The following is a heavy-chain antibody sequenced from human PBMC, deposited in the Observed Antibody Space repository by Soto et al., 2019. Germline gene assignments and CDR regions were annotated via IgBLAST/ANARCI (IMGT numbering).Heavy chain of an antibody. Sequence: EVQLVESGGGLVQPGRSLRLSCAASGFTFDDYAIHWVRQAPGRGLEWVAGISWNGASIGYADSVKGRFTISRDNAMNSLHLQINSQRSEDTAMYYCANLPLYGSGFDCWGQGTLVTVSS. CDR2: ISWNGASI. CDR1: GFTFDDYA. D-gene: IGHD3-10*01. CDR3: ANLPLYGSGFDC. J-gene: IGHJ4*02. V-gene: IGHV3-9*01.